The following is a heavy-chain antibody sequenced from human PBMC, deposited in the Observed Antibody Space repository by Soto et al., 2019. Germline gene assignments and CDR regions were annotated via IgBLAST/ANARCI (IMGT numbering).Heavy chain of an antibody. Sequence: QVQLQESGPGLVKPSQTLSLTCTVSGGSISSGGYYWSWIRQHPGKGLEWIGYIYYSGSTYYNPSLKSRVTISVNTSNNQFSLKLSSVTAADTAVYYCARDLAIPAPYGMDVWGQGTTVTVSS. CDR1: GGSISSGGYY. CDR3: ARDLAIPAPYGMDV. CDR2: IYYSGST. D-gene: IGHD2-2*02. V-gene: IGHV4-31*03. J-gene: IGHJ6*02.